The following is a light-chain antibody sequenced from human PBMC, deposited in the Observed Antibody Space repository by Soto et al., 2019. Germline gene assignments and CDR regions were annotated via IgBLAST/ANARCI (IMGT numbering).Light chain of an antibody. Sequence: IQLTQSPSSLSASVGDRVTITCRASQDIGIYLAWYQQKPGKAPNLLIYAASSLKTGVPSRFSGSGSGSEFNFTITGLQPDDFATYFCQQYNTYATFGQGTRLEIK. J-gene: IGKJ5*01. CDR3: QQYNTYAT. CDR2: AAS. CDR1: QDIGIY. V-gene: IGKV1-9*01.